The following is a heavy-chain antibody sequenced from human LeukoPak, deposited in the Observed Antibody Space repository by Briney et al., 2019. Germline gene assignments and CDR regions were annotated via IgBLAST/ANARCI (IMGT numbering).Heavy chain of an antibody. J-gene: IGHJ4*02. Sequence: SETLSLTCAVYGGSFSDYYWSWIRQPPGKGLEWIGYIYYSGSTNYNPSLKSRVTIPVDTSKNQFSLKLSSVTAADTAVYYCARGGSSWTSVRYFDYWGQGTLVTVSS. D-gene: IGHD6-13*01. CDR1: GGSFSDYY. V-gene: IGHV4-59*01. CDR3: ARGGSSWTSVRYFDY. CDR2: IYYSGST.